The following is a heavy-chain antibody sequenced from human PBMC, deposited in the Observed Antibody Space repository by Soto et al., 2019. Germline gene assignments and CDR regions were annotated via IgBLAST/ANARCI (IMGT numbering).Heavy chain of an antibody. CDR1: GGTFSSYA. CDR3: ARVAGRITMVQGVFDY. J-gene: IGHJ4*02. D-gene: IGHD3-10*01. V-gene: IGHV1-69*01. CDR2: IIPIFGTA. Sequence: QVQLVQSGAEVKKPGSSVKVSCKASGGTFSSYAISWVRQAPGQGLEWMGGIIPIFGTANYAQKFQGRVTITADESTSTAYMELSSLRSEDTALYYCARVAGRITMVQGVFDYWGQGTLVTVSS.